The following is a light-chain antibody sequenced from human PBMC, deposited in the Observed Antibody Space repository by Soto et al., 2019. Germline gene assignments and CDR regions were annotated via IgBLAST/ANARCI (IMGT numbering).Light chain of an antibody. V-gene: IGKV1-5*03. CDR1: QSISSW. J-gene: IGKJ2*01. CDR3: QQYNSYSPNT. Sequence: DIQMTQSPSTLSASVGDRVTITCRASQSISSWLAWYQQKPGKAPKLLIYKASSLESGVPSRFSGSGSGTEFTLTISSLQPDDFATYYCQQYNSYSPNTFGQGPSWRSN. CDR2: KAS.